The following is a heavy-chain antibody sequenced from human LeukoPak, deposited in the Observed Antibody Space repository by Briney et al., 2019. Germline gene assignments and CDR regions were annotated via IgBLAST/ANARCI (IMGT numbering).Heavy chain of an antibody. CDR3: ARVSSSWPYYYYGMDV. J-gene: IGHJ6*02. CDR2: IYHSGST. D-gene: IGHD6-13*01. Sequence: SGTLSLTCAVSGGSISSGGYSWSWIRQPPGKGLEWIGYIYHSGSTYYNPSLKSRVTISVDRSKNQFSLKLSSVTAADTAVYYCARVSSSWPYYYYGMDVWGQGTTVTVSS. V-gene: IGHV4-30-2*01. CDR1: GGSISSGGYS.